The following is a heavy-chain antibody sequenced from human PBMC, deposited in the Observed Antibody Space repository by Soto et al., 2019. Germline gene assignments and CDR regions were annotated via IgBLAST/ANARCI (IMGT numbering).Heavy chain of an antibody. J-gene: IGHJ5*02. D-gene: IGHD2-2*01. Sequence: QVQLQESGPGLVKPSETLSLTCTVSGGSISSYYWSWIRQPPGKGLEWIGYIYYSGSTKYNPSLTGRVPISVDTSKNQLPLKLSSVPAADTAVYYCARQSWSSTSCYSWVSWFDPWGQGTLVTVSS. V-gene: IGHV4-59*08. CDR3: ARQSWSSTSCYSWVSWFDP. CDR2: IYYSGST. CDR1: GGSISSYY.